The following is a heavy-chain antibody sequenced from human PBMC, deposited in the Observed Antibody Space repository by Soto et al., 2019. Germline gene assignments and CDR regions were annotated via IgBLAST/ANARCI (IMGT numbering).Heavy chain of an antibody. CDR2: VSHDGRNT. CDR1: GFTFSDYA. J-gene: IGHJ4*02. D-gene: IGHD6-19*01. CDR3: AKGWRQWLVTYEFNF. V-gene: IGHV3-30*18. Sequence: GGSLRLSCAASGFTFSDYAMHWVRQAPGKGLEWVAVVSHDGRNTHYADSVKGRFTISRDSSKNTVSLEMTSLRAEDTAVYYCAKGWRQWLVTYEFNFSGQRSLVPGSS.